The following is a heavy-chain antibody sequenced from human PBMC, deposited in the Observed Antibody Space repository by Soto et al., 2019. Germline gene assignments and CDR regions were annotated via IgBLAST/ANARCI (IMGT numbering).Heavy chain of an antibody. V-gene: IGHV4-31*03. CDR3: ARDRLMATAGTARHYFGLDV. D-gene: IGHD5-18*01. Sequence: SETLSLTCTVSGGSIRSGGYYWSWVRQNPRRGLEWIGNIYYSGNTYYNPSLKSRLTISVDTSKNQFSLNPSSATAADTAVYYCARDRLMATAGTARHYFGLDVWGQGTTVTVSS. J-gene: IGHJ6*02. CDR1: GGSIRSGGYY. CDR2: IYYSGNT.